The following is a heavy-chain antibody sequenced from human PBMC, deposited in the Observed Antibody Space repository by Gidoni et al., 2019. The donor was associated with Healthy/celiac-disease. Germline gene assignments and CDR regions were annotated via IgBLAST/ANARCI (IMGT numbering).Heavy chain of an antibody. CDR3: ASVYDFWSGYGWFDP. V-gene: IGHV4-39*01. Sequence: QLHLQESVPGLGRPAQPASLTGTVSAGSLSSSSYYWGCIRPPPGQGREWRGSISYSGSTYYNPSLRSRVTISVATSKNQFSLKLSSVTAADTAVYYCASVYDFWSGYGWFDPWGQGTLVTVSS. CDR2: ISYSGST. J-gene: IGHJ5*02. CDR1: AGSLSSSSYY. D-gene: IGHD3-3*01.